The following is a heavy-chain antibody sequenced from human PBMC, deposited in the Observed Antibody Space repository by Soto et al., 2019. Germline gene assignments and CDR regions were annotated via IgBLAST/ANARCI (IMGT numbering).Heavy chain of an antibody. CDR1: GFTFDDYT. Sequence: GGSLRLSCAASGFTFDDYTMHWVRQAPGKGLEWVSLISWDGGSTYYADAVKGRFTISRDNSKNSLYLQMNSLRTEDTALYYCANQERGSSWPLEAYGMDVWGQGTTVTVSS. V-gene: IGHV3-43*01. D-gene: IGHD6-13*01. CDR3: ANQERGSSWPLEAYGMDV. J-gene: IGHJ6*02. CDR2: ISWDGGST.